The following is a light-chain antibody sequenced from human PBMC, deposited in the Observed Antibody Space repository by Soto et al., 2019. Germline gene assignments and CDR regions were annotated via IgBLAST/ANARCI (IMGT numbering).Light chain of an antibody. V-gene: IGLV2-14*01. J-gene: IGLJ2*01. CDR3: SSYTSSSTLV. Sequence: QSALTQPASVSGSPGQSITISCTGTSSDIGGYNYVSWYQQHPGRAPKLMIYEVSYRPSGVSNRFSGSKSGNTAYLTISGLQAEDEADYYCSSYTSSSTLVFGGGTKLTVL. CDR2: EVS. CDR1: SSDIGGYNY.